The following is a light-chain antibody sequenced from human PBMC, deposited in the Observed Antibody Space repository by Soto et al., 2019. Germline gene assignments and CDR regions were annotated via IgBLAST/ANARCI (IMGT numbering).Light chain of an antibody. CDR2: GAS. Sequence: EIVLTQSPCTLSLSPGERATLSCRASQSVTSNYLAWYQQKRGQAPRLLIWGASIRATGLPDRFSGGGSGTDFTLTISRLEAEDFAVYYCQQYGSSPGTFGQGTKVDIK. CDR3: QQYGSSPGT. J-gene: IGKJ1*01. CDR1: QSVTSNY. V-gene: IGKV3-20*01.